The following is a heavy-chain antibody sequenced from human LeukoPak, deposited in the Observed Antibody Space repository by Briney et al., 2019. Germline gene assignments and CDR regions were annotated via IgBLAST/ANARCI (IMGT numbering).Heavy chain of an antibody. CDR1: GFTFDDYA. D-gene: IGHD3-22*01. CDR2: ISWNSGSI. Sequence: GGSLRLSCAASGFTFDDYAMHWVRQAPGKGLEWVSGISWNSGSIGYADSVKGRFTISRDNAKNSLYLQMNSPRAEDTAVYYFAREKYYYDRGGTTYYFDYWGQGTLVTVSS. CDR3: AREKYYYDRGGTTYYFDY. V-gene: IGHV3-9*01. J-gene: IGHJ4*02.